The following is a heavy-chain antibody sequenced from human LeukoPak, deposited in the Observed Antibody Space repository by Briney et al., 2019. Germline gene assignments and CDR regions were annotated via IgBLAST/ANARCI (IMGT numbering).Heavy chain of an antibody. V-gene: IGHV3-23*01. Sequence: GGSLRLSCAASRFTFSTYGMSWVRQAPGKGLEWVSAISGSGAYTYYADSVKGRFTISRDNSKNTLYLQMNSLRAEDTAVYYCAAGYSSGWYPYWGQGTLVTVSS. CDR3: AAGYSSGWYPY. CDR2: ISGSGAYT. J-gene: IGHJ4*02. D-gene: IGHD6-19*01. CDR1: RFTFSTYG.